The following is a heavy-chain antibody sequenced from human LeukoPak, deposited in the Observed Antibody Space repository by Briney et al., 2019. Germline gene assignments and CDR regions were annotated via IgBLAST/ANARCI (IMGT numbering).Heavy chain of an antibody. CDR3: ASRGGTTPYYYYGMDG. D-gene: IGHD1-7*01. V-gene: IGHV3-11*04. CDR1: GFTFSDYY. CDR2: ISSSGSTI. J-gene: IGHJ6*02. Sequence: GGSLRLSCAASGFTFSDYYMSWIRQAPGKGLEWVSYISSSGSTIYYADSVKGRFTISRDNSKNTLYLQMNSLRAEDTAVYYCASRGGTTPYYYYGMDGWGQGTTVTVSS.